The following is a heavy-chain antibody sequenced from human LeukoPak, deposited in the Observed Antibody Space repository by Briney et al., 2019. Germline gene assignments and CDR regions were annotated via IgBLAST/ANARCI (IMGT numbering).Heavy chain of an antibody. J-gene: IGHJ5*02. CDR1: GYTFTGYY. CDR3: ARTDYDFWSGPNWFDP. D-gene: IGHD3-3*01. CDR2: INPNSGGT. Sequence: ASVKVSCKASGYTFTGYYMHWVRQAPGQGLEWMGWINPNSGGTNYAQKFQGRVTMTRDTSISTAYMELSRLRSDDTAVYYCARTDYDFWSGPNWFDPWGQGTLVTVSS. V-gene: IGHV1-2*02.